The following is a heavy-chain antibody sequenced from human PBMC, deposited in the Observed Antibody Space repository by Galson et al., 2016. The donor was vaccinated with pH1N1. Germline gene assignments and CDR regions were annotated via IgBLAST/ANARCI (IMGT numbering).Heavy chain of an antibody. CDR1: GYTFTDYW. V-gene: IGHV5-51*01. CDR3: SREVPSGFYSH. D-gene: IGHD3-22*01. J-gene: IGHJ4*02. CDR2: IYPRDSDT. Sequence: QSGAEVKKSGESLKISCEASGYTFTDYWIGWVRQTPGTGLEWIGIIYPRDSDTRYRPSFQGHVTFSADESISSAYLQWSSLKASDRGIYYCSREVPSGFYSHWGQGTLVTVSS.